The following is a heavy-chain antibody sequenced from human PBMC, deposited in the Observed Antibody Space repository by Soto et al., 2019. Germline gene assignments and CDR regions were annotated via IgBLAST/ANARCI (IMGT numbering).Heavy chain of an antibody. Sequence: QVQLVESGGGVVQPGRSLRLSCAVSGFSFSSYGRHWVRQAPGKGLEWVAVISYDGSDKYYADSVKGRFTISRDNSKNTLYLQVNSLTTEDTAVYYCAAGRWFMDYWGQGTLVTVSS. J-gene: IGHJ4*02. CDR3: AAGRWFMDY. V-gene: IGHV3-30*03. CDR2: ISYDGSDK. CDR1: GFSFSSYG. D-gene: IGHD2-8*01.